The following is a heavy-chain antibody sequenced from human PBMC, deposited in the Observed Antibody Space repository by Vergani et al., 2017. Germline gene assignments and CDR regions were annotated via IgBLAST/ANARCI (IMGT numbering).Heavy chain of an antibody. CDR1: GFIFSDHY. CDR2: IRNKANDYTT. Sequence: EVQVVESGGGLVQPGGSLRLSCAASGFIFSDHYMDWVRQAPGKGLEWVGRIRNKANDYTTQYAASVKCRFTISRDDSKSYLYLQMNSLQTEDTALYYCVRVKGSNWNDHLYDIWGQGTLVTGSS. J-gene: IGHJ3*02. CDR3: VRVKGSNWNDHLYDI. V-gene: IGHV3-72*01. D-gene: IGHD1-1*01.